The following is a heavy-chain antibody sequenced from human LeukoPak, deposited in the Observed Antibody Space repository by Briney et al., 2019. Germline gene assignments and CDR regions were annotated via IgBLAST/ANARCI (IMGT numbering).Heavy chain of an antibody. D-gene: IGHD3-22*01. CDR2: ISGSGSYI. J-gene: IGHJ4*02. CDR1: GITFSAYT. V-gene: IGHV3-21*01. Sequence: GGSLRLSCAASGITFSAYTMNWVPQAPGKGLEWVSSISGSGSYIFYADSVRGRFTISRDNAKNSLYLQMNSLRAEDTAVYYCASDRSLIASLYYFDNWGQGTLVTVSS. CDR3: ASDRSLIASLYYFDN.